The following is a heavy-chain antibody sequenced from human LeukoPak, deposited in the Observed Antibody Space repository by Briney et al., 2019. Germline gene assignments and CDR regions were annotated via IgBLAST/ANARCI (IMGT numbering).Heavy chain of an antibody. CDR1: GFTFSSYS. J-gene: IGHJ4*02. CDR2: ISSSSSTI. V-gene: IGHV3-48*01. Sequence: GGSLRLSCAASGFTFSSYSMNWVRQAPGKGLEWVSYISSSSSTIYYADSVKGRFTISRDNAKNSLYPQMNSLRAEDTAVYYCARVSITMIVVGDYWGQGTLVTVSS. D-gene: IGHD3-22*01. CDR3: ARVSITMIVVGDY.